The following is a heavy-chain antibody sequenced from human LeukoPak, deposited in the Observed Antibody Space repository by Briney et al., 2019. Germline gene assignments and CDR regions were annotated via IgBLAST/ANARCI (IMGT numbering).Heavy chain of an antibody. V-gene: IGHV3-64*01. CDR2: ISSDGGDT. D-gene: IGHD1-26*01. CDR1: GFTFSSFA. J-gene: IGHJ4*02. CDR3: TREVHSGSSDY. Sequence: GGSLRLSCAASGFTFSSFAMHWVRQAPGKGLEYVSTISSDGGDTYYANSVKGRFTISRNNSKNTLYLQMGSLRADDMAVYYYTREVHSGSSDYWGQGTLVTVSS.